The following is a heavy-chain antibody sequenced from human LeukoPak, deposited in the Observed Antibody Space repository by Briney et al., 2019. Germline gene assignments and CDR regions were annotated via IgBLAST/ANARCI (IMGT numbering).Heavy chain of an antibody. CDR1: GYSFVGYG. D-gene: IGHD3-22*01. Sequence: ASVKVSCKASGYSFVGYGITWVRQAPGQGLEWMGWINTNTGNPTYAQGFTGRFVFSLDTSVSTAYLQISSLKAEDTAVYYCARGYYDSSGLYDYWGQGTLVTVSS. V-gene: IGHV7-4-1*02. CDR2: INTNTGNP. J-gene: IGHJ4*02. CDR3: ARGYYDSSGLYDY.